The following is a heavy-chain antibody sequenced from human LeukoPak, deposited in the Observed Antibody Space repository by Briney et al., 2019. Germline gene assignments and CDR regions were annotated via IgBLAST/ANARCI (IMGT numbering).Heavy chain of an antibody. Sequence: GGSLRLSCAASGFTFSTYSMNWVRQAPGKGLEWLLYISSGATDIYYADSLRGRFTISRDNANNSLYLQMNSLRDEDTAVYYCARAPGGGFSAFDLWGQGTMVTVSS. CDR3: ARAPGGGFSAFDL. D-gene: IGHD4-23*01. CDR2: ISSGATDI. V-gene: IGHV3-48*02. CDR1: GFTFSTYS. J-gene: IGHJ3*01.